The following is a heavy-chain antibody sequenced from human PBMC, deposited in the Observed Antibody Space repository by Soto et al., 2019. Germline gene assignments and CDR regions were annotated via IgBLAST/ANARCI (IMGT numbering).Heavy chain of an antibody. V-gene: IGHV1-58*02. CDR1: GFTFLSSA. CDR3: AAIPGWLRLDPRDS. J-gene: IGHJ4*02. CDR2: IVVGGGNT. Sequence: QVKLVQSGPEVRKPGTSVKVSCKTSGFTFLSSAMQWVRQARGQRLEWIGWIVVGGGNTNYAQKFQGRVTITRDVSTGTGYMEMSSLRSEDTAVYYCAAIPGWLRLDPRDSWCQGTLVTVSS. D-gene: IGHD5-12*01.